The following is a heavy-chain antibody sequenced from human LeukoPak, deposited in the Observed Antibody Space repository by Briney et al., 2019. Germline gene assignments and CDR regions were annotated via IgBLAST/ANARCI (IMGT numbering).Heavy chain of an antibody. CDR2: ISGSGGST. CDR3: ARSPDVVGFDP. J-gene: IGHJ5*02. Sequence: GGSLRPSCAAAGFTFSSYAMSWVRQPPGKGLEWVSAISGSGGSTYYADSVKGRFTISRDNSKITLYLQMNSLRAEDTAVYYCARSPDVVGFDPWGQGTLVTVSS. CDR1: GFTFSSYA. D-gene: IGHD2-2*01. V-gene: IGHV3-23*01.